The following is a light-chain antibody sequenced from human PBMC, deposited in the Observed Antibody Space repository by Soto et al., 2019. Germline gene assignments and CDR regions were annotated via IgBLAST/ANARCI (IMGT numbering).Light chain of an antibody. J-gene: IGKJ3*01. V-gene: IGKV1-39*01. CDR3: QQSYSTPFT. Sequence: DLQMTQSPSSLSASVGDRVTITCRASQSISSYLHWYQQKPGKAPKLLIYAASSLQSGVPSRFSGSGSGTDFTLTISSLQPEDFANYYCQQSYSTPFTFGPGTKVDIK. CDR2: AAS. CDR1: QSISSY.